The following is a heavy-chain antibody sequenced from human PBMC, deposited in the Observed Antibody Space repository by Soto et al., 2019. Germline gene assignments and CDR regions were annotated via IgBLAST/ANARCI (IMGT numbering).Heavy chain of an antibody. CDR1: GFTFSSYG. CDR3: ASVSWYEYY. J-gene: IGHJ4*02. D-gene: IGHD6-13*01. CDR2: IWYDGSNK. V-gene: IGHV3-33*01. Sequence: QVQLVESGGGVVQPGRSLRLSCAASGFTFSSYGMHWVRQAPGKGLEWVAVIWYDGSNKYYADSVKGRFTISRDNSKNTLYLQMNSLRAENTAVYYCASVSWYEYYWGQGTLVTVSS.